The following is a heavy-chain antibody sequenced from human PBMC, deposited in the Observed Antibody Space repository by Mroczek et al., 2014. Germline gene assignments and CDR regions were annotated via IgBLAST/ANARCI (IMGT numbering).Heavy chain of an antibody. D-gene: IGHD2-15*01. Sequence: QVQLQQWGPGLVKPSQTLSLTCTVSGGSISSGGYYWSWIRQHPGKGLEWIGYIYYSGSTYYNPSLKSRVTISVDTSKNQFSLKLSSVTAADTAVYYCARGGYCSGGSCYSVGYWFDPWGQGTLVTVSS. V-gene: IGHV4-31*03. J-gene: IGHJ5*02. CDR2: IYYSGST. CDR1: GGSISSGGYY. CDR3: ARGGYCSGGSCYSVGYWFDP.